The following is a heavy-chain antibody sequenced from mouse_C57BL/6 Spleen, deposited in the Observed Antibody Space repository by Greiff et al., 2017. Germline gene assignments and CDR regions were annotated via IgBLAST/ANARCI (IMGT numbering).Heavy chain of an antibody. CDR1: GFTFSDYG. Sequence: EVQLVESGGGLVKPGGSLKLSCAASGFTFSDYGLHWVRQAPEKGLEWVAYISSGSSTIYYADTVKGRFTISRDNAKNTLFLQMTSLRSEDTAMYYCAREDYDYEAWFAYWGQGTLVTVSA. D-gene: IGHD2-4*01. J-gene: IGHJ3*01. CDR2: ISSGSSTI. V-gene: IGHV5-17*01. CDR3: AREDYDYEAWFAY.